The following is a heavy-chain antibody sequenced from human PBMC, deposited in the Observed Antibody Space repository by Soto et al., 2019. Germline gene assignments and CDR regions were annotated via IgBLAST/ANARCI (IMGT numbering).Heavy chain of an antibody. CDR2: ISYDGSNK. D-gene: IGHD3-22*01. Sequence: PGGSLRLSCEASGFTFSGYGMHWVRQAPGKGLEWVAVISYDGSNKYYADSVKGRFTISRDNSKNTLYLQMNSLRAEDTAVYYCAKGGIVVVITALSDYWGQGTLVTVSS. V-gene: IGHV3-30*18. CDR3: AKGGIVVVITALSDY. J-gene: IGHJ4*02. CDR1: GFTFSGYG.